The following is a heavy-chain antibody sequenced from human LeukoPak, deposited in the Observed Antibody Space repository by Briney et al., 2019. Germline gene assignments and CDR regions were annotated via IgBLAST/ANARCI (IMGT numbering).Heavy chain of an antibody. CDR3: AKEGDSYGYGHGQYDY. D-gene: IGHD5-18*01. CDR2: IRYDGSNK. CDR1: GFTFSSYG. J-gene: IGHJ4*02. V-gene: IGHV3-30*02. Sequence: GGSLRLSCAASGFTFSSYGMHWVRQAPGKGLEWVAFIRYDGSNKYYADSVKGRFTISRDNSKNTLYLQMNSLRAEDTAVYYCAKEGDSYGYGHGQYDYWGQGTLVTVSS.